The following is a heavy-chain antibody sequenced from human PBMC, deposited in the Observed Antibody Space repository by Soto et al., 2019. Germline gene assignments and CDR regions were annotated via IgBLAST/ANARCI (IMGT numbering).Heavy chain of an antibody. D-gene: IGHD3-22*01. V-gene: IGHV3-23*01. CDR2: ISGGGGST. CDR1: GFSFNIFA. CDR3: AKDPTSYDSSAQFDS. Sequence: GGSLRLSCTASGFSFNIFAMNWVRQAPGKGLEWVSGISGGGGSTYYADSVKGRFTISRDNSNNTLYLQMNSLRAEDTAVYYCAKDPTSYDSSAQFDSWGQGTLVTVSS. J-gene: IGHJ4*02.